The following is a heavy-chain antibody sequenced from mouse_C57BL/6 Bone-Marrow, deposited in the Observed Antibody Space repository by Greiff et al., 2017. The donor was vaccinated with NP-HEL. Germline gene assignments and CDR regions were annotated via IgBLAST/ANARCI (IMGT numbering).Heavy chain of an antibody. J-gene: IGHJ3*01. CDR3: AKGAYSNYAWFAY. CDR1: GYTFTDYY. CDR2: INPYNGGT. Sequence: EVKLMESGPVLVKPGASVKMSCKASGYTFTDYYMNWVKQSHGKSLEWIGVINPYNGGTSYNQKFKGKATLTVDKSSSTAYMELNSLTSEDSAVYYCAKGAYSNYAWFAYWGQGTLVTVSA. V-gene: IGHV1-19*01. D-gene: IGHD2-5*01.